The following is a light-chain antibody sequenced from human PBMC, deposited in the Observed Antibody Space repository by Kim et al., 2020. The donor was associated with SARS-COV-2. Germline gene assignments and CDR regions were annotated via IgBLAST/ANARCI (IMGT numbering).Light chain of an antibody. V-gene: IGLV2-14*03. Sequence: QSALPQPASVSGSPGQSITISCTGTSSDVGGYNYVSWYQQHPGKAPKLMIYDDSKRPSGVSDRFSGSKSGNTASLTISGLQAEDEADYYCSSYTSGSTYVFGTGTKVPVL. CDR1: SSDVGGYNY. CDR3: SSYTSGSTYV. CDR2: DDS. J-gene: IGLJ1*01.